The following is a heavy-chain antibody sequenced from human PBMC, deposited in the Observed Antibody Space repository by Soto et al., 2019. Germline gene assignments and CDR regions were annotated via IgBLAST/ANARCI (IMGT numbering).Heavy chain of an antibody. CDR2: IYYSGST. CDR3: AREWAVADPVRAFDI. D-gene: IGHD6-19*01. CDR1: GGSISSYY. V-gene: IGHV4-59*01. J-gene: IGHJ3*02. Sequence: SETLSLTCTVSGGSISSYYWSWIRQPPGKGLEWIGYIYYSGSTNYNPSLKSRVTISVDTSKNQFSLKLSSVTAADTAVYYCAREWAVADPVRAFDIWGQGTMVTVSS.